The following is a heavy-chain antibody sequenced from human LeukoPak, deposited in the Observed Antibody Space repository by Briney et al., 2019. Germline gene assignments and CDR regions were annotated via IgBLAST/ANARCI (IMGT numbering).Heavy chain of an antibody. CDR3: AKDRSSSWRDAEYFQH. CDR2: ISYDGSNK. CDR1: GFTFSSYG. D-gene: IGHD6-13*01. Sequence: PGGSLRLSCAASGFTFSSYGMHWVRHAPGKGLEWVAVISYDGSNKYYADSVKGRFTISRDNSKNTLYLQMNSLRAEDTAVYYCAKDRSSSWRDAEYFQHWGQGTLVTVSS. V-gene: IGHV3-30*18. J-gene: IGHJ1*01.